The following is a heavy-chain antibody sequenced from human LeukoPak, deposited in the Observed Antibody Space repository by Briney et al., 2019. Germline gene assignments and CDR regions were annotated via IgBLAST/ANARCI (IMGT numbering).Heavy chain of an antibody. Sequence: VASVKVSCKASGYIFTDYYLHWVRQAPGQGLEWMGWINPNSGDTNYAQKFQGRVTMTRDTSISTAYMELCRLRSDDTAVYYCARDYYYDSSGYYSVDYWGQGTLVTVSS. J-gene: IGHJ4*02. CDR1: GYIFTDYY. CDR3: ARDYYYDSSGYYSVDY. V-gene: IGHV1-2*02. D-gene: IGHD3-22*01. CDR2: INPNSGDT.